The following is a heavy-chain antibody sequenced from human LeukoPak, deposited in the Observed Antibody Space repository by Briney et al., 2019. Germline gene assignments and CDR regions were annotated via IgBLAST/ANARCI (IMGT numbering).Heavy chain of an antibody. CDR2: ISYDGSNK. J-gene: IGHJ4*02. Sequence: GRSLRLSCAASGFTFSSYGMHWVRQAPGKGLEWVAVISYDGSNKYYADSVKGRFTISRDNSKNTLYLQMNSLRAEDTAVYYCANSYYDILTGYYSEITYWGQGTLATVSS. V-gene: IGHV3-30*18. CDR3: ANSYYDILTGYYSEITY. CDR1: GFTFSSYG. D-gene: IGHD3-9*01.